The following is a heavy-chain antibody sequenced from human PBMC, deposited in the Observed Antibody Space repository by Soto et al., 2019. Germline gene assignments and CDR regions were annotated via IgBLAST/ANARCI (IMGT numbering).Heavy chain of an antibody. CDR1: GGTFSSYA. CDR3: ARVSAEGADPPPTRGYYGMDV. J-gene: IGHJ6*02. Sequence: ASVKVSCKASGGTFSSYAISWVRQAPGQGLEWMGGIIPIFGTANYAQKFQGRVTITADESTSTAYMELSSLRSEDTAVYYCARVSAEGADPPPTRGYYGMDVWGQGTTVTVSS. V-gene: IGHV1-69*13. CDR2: IIPIFGTA. D-gene: IGHD1-26*01.